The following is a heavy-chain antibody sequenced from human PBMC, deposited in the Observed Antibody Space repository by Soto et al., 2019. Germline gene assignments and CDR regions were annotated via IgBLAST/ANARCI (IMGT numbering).Heavy chain of an antibody. Sequence: QVQLVQSGAEVKKPGSSVKVSCKVSGGTFSRHAISWVRQAPGQGLEWVGGIIPIFGTTNHAQKFQGRVTITADESTXTXXMELSSLRSEDTAVYYCARDSIPAAISYYFYAMDVWGQGTTVTVSS. CDR1: GGTFSRHA. V-gene: IGHV1-69*12. D-gene: IGHD2-2*02. CDR3: ARDSIPAAISYYFYAMDV. CDR2: IIPIFGTT. J-gene: IGHJ6*02.